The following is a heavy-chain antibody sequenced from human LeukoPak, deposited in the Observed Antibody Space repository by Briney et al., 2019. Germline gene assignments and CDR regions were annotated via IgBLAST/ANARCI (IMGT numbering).Heavy chain of an antibody. D-gene: IGHD5-18*01. V-gene: IGHV4-34*01. CDR3: ARGQRFFGYSYGFSYFDY. J-gene: IGHJ4*02. CDR2: INHSGST. Sequence: PSESLSLTCAVYGGSFSGYYWSWIRQPPGKGPEWIGEINHSGSTNYNPSLKSRVTISVDTSKNQFSLKLSSVTAADTAVYYCARGQRFFGYSYGFSYFDYWGQGTLVTVSS. CDR1: GGSFSGYY.